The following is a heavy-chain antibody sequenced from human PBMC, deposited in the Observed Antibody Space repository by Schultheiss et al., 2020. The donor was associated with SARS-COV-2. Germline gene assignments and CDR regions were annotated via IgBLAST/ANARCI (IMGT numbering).Heavy chain of an antibody. D-gene: IGHD5-18*01. CDR3: AKSLRRPGYSYGYGAFDI. J-gene: IGHJ3*02. CDR1: GFTFSSYA. V-gene: IGHV3-23*03. Sequence: GGSLRLSCAASGFTFSSYAMSWVRQAPGKGLEWVSVIYSGGSTYYADSVKGRFTISRDNSKNTLYLQMNSLRAEDTAVYYCAKSLRRPGYSYGYGAFDIWGQGTMVTVSS. CDR2: IYSGGST.